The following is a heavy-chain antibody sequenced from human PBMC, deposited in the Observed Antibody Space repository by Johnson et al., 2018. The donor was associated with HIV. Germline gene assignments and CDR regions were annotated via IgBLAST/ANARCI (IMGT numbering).Heavy chain of an antibody. CDR2: LSYDGSNE. CDR1: GFTFSSYG. CDR3: AKGYYDSSFGLDL. J-gene: IGHJ3*01. D-gene: IGHD3-3*01. V-gene: IGHV3-30*18. Sequence: QMQLVESGGGLVQPGGSLRLSCAASGFTFSSYGMHWVRQAPGKGLQWVALLSYDGSNEYYADSVQGRFTISRDNYKNTLYLNMNNLTVEDTAVYHCAKGYYDSSFGLDLWGQGTMVIVSS.